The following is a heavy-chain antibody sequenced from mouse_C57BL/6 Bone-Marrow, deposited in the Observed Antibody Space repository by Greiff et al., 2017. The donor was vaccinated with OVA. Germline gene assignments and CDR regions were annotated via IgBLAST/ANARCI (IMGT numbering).Heavy chain of an antibody. CDR1: GYTFTSYW. CDR2: IDPSDSYT. V-gene: IGHV1-50*01. Sequence: VQLQQSGAELARPGASVKLSCKASGYTFTSYWMQWVKQRPGQGLEWIGEIDPSDSYTNYNQKFKGKATLTVDTSSSTAYMQLSSLTSEDSAVYYCARKGPYYFDYWGQGTTRTVSS. J-gene: IGHJ2*01. CDR3: ARKGPYYFDY.